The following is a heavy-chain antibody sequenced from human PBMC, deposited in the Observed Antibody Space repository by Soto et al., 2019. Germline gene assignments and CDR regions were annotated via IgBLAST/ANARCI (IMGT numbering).Heavy chain of an antibody. D-gene: IGHD6-6*01. Sequence: PGGSLTPSCAAPGFTLSSYWTSWVRQAQGKGLEWVANIKQDGSEKYYVDSGTGRFTISRDNAKNSLYLQMNSLRAEDTAEYYCATEEGLFYSSSSSDYWGQGTLVTVSS. CDR3: ATEEGLFYSSSSSDY. CDR1: GFTLSSYW. J-gene: IGHJ4*02. CDR2: IKQDGSEK. V-gene: IGHV3-7*01.